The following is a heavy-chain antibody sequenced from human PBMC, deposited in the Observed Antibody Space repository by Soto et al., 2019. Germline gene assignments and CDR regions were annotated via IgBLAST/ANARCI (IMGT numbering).Heavy chain of an antibody. V-gene: IGHV1-18*01. CDR3: AREAIFGVVIMPPSWFDP. CDR2: ISAYNGNT. D-gene: IGHD3-3*01. Sequence: SSEASSKDSRATFASYGIRWVRQAPGQGLEWMGWISAYNGNTNYAQKLQGRVTMSTDTSTSTAYMELRSLRSDDTAVYYCAREAIFGVVIMPPSWFDPWGQGTLVTVSS. CDR1: RATFASYG. J-gene: IGHJ5*02.